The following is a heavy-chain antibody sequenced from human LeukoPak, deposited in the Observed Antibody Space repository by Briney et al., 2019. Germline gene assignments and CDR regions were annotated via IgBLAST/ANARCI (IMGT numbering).Heavy chain of an antibody. V-gene: IGHV4-39*01. CDR2: VYYSGST. CDR3: ARRSVYSYFDY. J-gene: IGHJ4*02. Sequence: SETLSLTCTVSGGSISSSSYYWSCVRQPPGSGLEWIGSVYYSGSTYYNPSLKSRITISVDTSKNQFSLNLSSVTAADTAVYYCARRSVYSYFDYWGQGTLVTVSS. CDR1: GGSISSSSYY. D-gene: IGHD4-11*01.